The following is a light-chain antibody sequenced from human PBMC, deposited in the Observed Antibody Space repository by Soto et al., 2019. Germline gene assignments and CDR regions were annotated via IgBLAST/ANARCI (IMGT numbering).Light chain of an antibody. Sequence: QPVLTQSSSASASLGSSVKLTCTLSSGHSSYTIAWHQQQPGKAPRYLMKIEGSGSYNEGSGVPDRFSGSSSGADRYLTISDLQSEDEADYYCETWDSNTRVFGGGTKLTVL. CDR1: SGHSSYT. CDR2: IEGSGSY. J-gene: IGLJ2*01. V-gene: IGLV4-60*03. CDR3: ETWDSNTRV.